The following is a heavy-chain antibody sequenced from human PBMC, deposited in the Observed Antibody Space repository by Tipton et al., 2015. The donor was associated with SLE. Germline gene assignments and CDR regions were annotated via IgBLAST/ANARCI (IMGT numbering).Heavy chain of an antibody. CDR1: TYSISNGHY. J-gene: IGHJ4*02. CDR2: VYHTGNT. CDR3: ATVIGGYSGYDNDY. D-gene: IGHD5-12*01. Sequence: TLSLTCSVSTYSISNGHYWAWVRQPPGKGLEWIGTVYHTGNTYYNPSLKSRVTMSVDTSKNQFSLKLSSVTAADTAVYYCATVIGGYSGYDNDYWGQGTLVTVSS. V-gene: IGHV4-38-2*01.